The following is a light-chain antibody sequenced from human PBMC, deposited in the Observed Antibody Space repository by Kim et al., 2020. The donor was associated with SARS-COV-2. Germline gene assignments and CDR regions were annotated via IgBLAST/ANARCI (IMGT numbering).Light chain of an antibody. V-gene: IGLV2-14*03. CDR3: SSYTSSSTLV. J-gene: IGLJ2*01. CDR1: SSDVGGYND. CDR2: DVS. Sequence: GQWITISCTGTSSDVGGYNDVSWYQQHPGKAPKLMIYDVSNRPSGVSNRFSGSKSGNTASLTISGLQAEDEADYYCSSYTSSSTLVFGGGTQLTVL.